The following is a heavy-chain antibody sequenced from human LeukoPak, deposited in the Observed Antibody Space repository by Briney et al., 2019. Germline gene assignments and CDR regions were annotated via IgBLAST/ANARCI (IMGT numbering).Heavy chain of an antibody. V-gene: IGHV3-7*03. CDR3: ARARVNIDY. CDR1: GFTFSGYW. Sequence: GGSLRLSCATAGFTFSGYWMTWARQAPGKGLEWVANINEEGSEKYYVDSVKGRFTISRDNAKSSLYLQMNSLRAEDTAVYYCARARVNIDYWGQGTLVTVSS. D-gene: IGHD2/OR15-2a*01. J-gene: IGHJ4*02. CDR2: INEEGSEK.